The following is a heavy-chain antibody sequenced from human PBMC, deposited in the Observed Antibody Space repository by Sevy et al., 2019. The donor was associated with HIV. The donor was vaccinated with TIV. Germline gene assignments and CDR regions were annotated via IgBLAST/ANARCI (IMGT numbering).Heavy chain of an antibody. Sequence: GGSLRLSCTASGFTFSSYEMNWVRQAPGKGLEWVSYISNSGSTIHYSDSVKGRFTISRDNAKNSLYLQMNSLRVEDTAVYYCARDLSPSATTVPHFDYWGRGTLVSVSS. CDR2: ISNSGSTI. CDR1: GFTFSSYE. J-gene: IGHJ4*02. CDR3: ARDLSPSATTVPHFDY. V-gene: IGHV3-48*03. D-gene: IGHD4-17*01.